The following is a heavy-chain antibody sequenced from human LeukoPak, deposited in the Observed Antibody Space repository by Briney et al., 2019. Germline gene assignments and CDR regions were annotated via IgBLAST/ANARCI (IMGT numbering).Heavy chain of an antibody. V-gene: IGHV1-69*13. CDR2: IVPVFGAP. Sequence: ASMKVSCKVSGGSIRTYAINWVRQAPGLGLEWMGEIVPVFGAPTYAQKFQGRVTFTADESTNTAYMDLSSLRSEDTAVYYCARRSSGGNPVNYWGQGTLVTVSS. D-gene: IGHD4-23*01. CDR1: GGSIRTYA. CDR3: ARRSSGGNPVNY. J-gene: IGHJ4*02.